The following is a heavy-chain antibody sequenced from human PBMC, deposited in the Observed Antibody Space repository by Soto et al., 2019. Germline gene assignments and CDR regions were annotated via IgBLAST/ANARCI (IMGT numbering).Heavy chain of an antibody. Sequence: EVQLVESGGGLVQPGRSLRLSCAASGFTFDDYAMHWVRQAPGKGLEWVSGISWNSGSIGYADSVKGRFTISRDNAKNSLYLQMNSLRAEDTALYYCATKGWDTAMGQAFDYWGQGTLVTVSS. CDR3: ATKGWDTAMGQAFDY. V-gene: IGHV3-9*01. J-gene: IGHJ4*02. D-gene: IGHD5-18*01. CDR1: GFTFDDYA. CDR2: ISWNSGSI.